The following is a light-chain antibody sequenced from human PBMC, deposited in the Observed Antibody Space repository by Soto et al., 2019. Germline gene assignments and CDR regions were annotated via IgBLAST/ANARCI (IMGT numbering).Light chain of an antibody. CDR3: LQDYNYPRT. J-gene: IGKJ1*01. CDR2: DAT. Sequence: IQLTQSPSSLSASVGDRVAITCRTSQSINNYLNWYQQKPGKAPKVLIYDATRLQSGVPSRFSGGGSGTDFTLTISSLQPEDFATYYCLQDYNYPRTFGQGTKVDIK. V-gene: IGKV1-39*01. CDR1: QSINNY.